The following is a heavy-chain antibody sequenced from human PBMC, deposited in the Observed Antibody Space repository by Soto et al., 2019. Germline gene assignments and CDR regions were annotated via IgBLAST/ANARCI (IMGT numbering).Heavy chain of an antibody. CDR3: ARSLRGYSGYSGY. D-gene: IGHD5-12*01. V-gene: IGHV3-11*05. J-gene: IGHJ4*02. CDR2: ISSSGSDT. Sequence: QVQLVESGGGLVKPGGCLRLSCAASGFTFSDYYMSWIRQAPGKGLEWVSYISSSGSDTNYADSVKGRFAVSRDNAKNSLYLQMNSLRAEDTAVYYCARSLRGYSGYSGYWGQGTLVTVSS. CDR1: GFTFSDYY.